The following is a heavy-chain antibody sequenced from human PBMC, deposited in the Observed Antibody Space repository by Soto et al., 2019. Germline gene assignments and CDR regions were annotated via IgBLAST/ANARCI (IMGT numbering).Heavy chain of an antibody. V-gene: IGHV4-31*03. CDR1: GGSISTGGYY. D-gene: IGHD3-22*01. Sequence: TLSLTCTVSGGSISTGGYYWSWIRQHPGKGLEWIGYIYYSGSTYYNPSLKSRVTISVDTSKNQFSLKLSSVTAADTAVYYCARYDGSSHSTGYLDYWGQGTLVTVSS. CDR3: ARYDGSSHSTGYLDY. CDR2: IYYSGST. J-gene: IGHJ4*02.